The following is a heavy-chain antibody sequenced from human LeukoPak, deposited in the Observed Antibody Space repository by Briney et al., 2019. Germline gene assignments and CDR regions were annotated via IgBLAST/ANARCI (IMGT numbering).Heavy chain of an antibody. CDR3: AKGAYYDL. CDR2: ISDNGGST. J-gene: IGHJ4*02. V-gene: IGHV3-23*01. Sequence: GGSLRLSCAASGFTFSRYSINWVRQAPGKGLEWVSTISDNGGSTYYPDSVKGRFTISRDNSKNTLYLQMNSLRAEDTAVYYCAKGAYYDLWGQGTLVTVSS. CDR1: GFTFSRYS. D-gene: IGHD3-22*01.